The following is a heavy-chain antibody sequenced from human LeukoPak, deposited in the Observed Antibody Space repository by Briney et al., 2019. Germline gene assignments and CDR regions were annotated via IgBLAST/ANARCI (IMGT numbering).Heavy chain of an antibody. D-gene: IGHD3-22*01. CDR1: GYSFTSYW. CDR3: ASNGGSSGYYSAFDI. J-gene: IGHJ3*02. Sequence: GESLKTSCKGSGYSFTSYWIGWVRQMPGKGLEWMGIIYPGDPDTRYSPSFQGQVTISADKSISTAYLQWSSLKASDTAMYYCASNGGSSGYYSAFDIWGQGTMVTVSS. CDR2: IYPGDPDT. V-gene: IGHV5-51*01.